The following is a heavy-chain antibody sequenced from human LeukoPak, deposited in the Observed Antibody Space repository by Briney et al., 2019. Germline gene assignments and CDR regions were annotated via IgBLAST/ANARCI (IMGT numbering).Heavy chain of an antibody. CDR3: ARQGPYSAAFDI. Sequence: PSETLSLTCTVSGGSISSYYWSWIRQPPGKGLEWIGYIYYSGSTNYNPSLKSRVTISVDTSKNQFSLKLSSVTAADTAVYYCARQGPYSAAFDIWGQGTMVTVSS. J-gene: IGHJ3*02. D-gene: IGHD2-21*01. V-gene: IGHV4-59*08. CDR1: GGSISSYY. CDR2: IYYSGST.